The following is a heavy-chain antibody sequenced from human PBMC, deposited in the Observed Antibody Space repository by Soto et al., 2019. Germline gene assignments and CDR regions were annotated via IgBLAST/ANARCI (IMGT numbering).Heavy chain of an antibody. CDR1: GHNFTSDA. J-gene: IGHJ3*02. Sequence: ASVKVSCKASGHNFTSDAVHWARQAPGQGLDWMGTINPNGGSTNYAQKFQGRVTMTGDTSTSTAYMELSSLRSEDTAVYYCARRFTMVRGATPDDAFDIWGKGTMVPVSS. CDR2: INPNGGST. CDR3: ARRFTMVRGATPDDAFDI. D-gene: IGHD3-10*01. V-gene: IGHV1-46*01.